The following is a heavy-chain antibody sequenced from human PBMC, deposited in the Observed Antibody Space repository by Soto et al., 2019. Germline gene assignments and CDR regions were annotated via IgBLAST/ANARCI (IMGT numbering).Heavy chain of an antibody. J-gene: IGHJ6*02. CDR1: GYTFTDYY. Sequence: ASVKVSFKASGYTFTDYYMHWVRQAPGQGLEWMGWINPNSGGTNYAQKFQGRVTMTRDTSISTAYMELSRLRSDDTAVYYCARDLAVAVSIGDYYYGMDVWGQGTTVTVSS. V-gene: IGHV1-2*02. D-gene: IGHD6-19*01. CDR2: INPNSGGT. CDR3: ARDLAVAVSIGDYYYGMDV.